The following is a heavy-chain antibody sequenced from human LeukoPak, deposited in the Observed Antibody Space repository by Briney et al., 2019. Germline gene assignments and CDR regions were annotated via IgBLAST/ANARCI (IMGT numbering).Heavy chain of an antibody. CDR1: GGSFSGYY. Sequence: SGTLSLTCAVYGGSFSGYYWSWIRQPPGKGLEGIGEINHSGSTTYNPSLQSRVTISVDTSKNQFSLKLSSVTAADTAVYYCAREGNWTDFDYWGQGTLVTVSS. J-gene: IGHJ4*02. CDR2: INHSGST. CDR3: AREGNWTDFDY. D-gene: IGHD1-1*01. V-gene: IGHV4-34*01.